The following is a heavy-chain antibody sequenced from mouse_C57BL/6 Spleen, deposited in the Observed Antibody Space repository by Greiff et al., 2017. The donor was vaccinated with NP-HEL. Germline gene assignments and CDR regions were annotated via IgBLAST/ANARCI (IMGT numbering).Heavy chain of an antibody. CDR1: GYTFTSYW. CDR2: IYPGSGST. D-gene: IGHD3-2*02. V-gene: IGHV1-55*01. Sequence: QVQLQQPGAELVKPGASVKMSCKASGYTFTSYWITWVKQRPGQGLEWIGDIYPGSGSTNYNEKFKSKATLTVDTSSSTAYMQLSSLTSEDSAVYYCARLDSSGRYYYAMDYWGPGTSVTVSS. J-gene: IGHJ4*01. CDR3: ARLDSSGRYYYAMDY.